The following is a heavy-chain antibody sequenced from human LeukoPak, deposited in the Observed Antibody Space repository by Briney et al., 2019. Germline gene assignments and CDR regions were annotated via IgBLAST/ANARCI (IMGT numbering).Heavy chain of an antibody. CDR3: ARSIAAAGTGWFDP. V-gene: IGHV4-59*01. Sequence: SETLSLTCTVSGGSISSYYWSWIRQPPGKGLEWIGYIYYSGSTNYNPSLKSRVTISVDTSKNQFSLKLSSVTAADTAVYYCARSIAAAGTGWFDPWGQGTLVTVSS. J-gene: IGHJ5*02. CDR1: GGSISSYY. CDR2: IYYSGST. D-gene: IGHD6-13*01.